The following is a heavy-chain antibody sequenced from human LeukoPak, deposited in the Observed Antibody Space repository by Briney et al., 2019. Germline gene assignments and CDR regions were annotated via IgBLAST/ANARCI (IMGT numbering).Heavy chain of an antibody. CDR2: IKQDGSEK. J-gene: IGHJ4*02. CDR3: AKRGGLSSSSGWYYFDY. D-gene: IGHD6-6*01. CDR1: GFTFSSYW. V-gene: IGHV3-7*03. Sequence: GGSLRLSCAASGFTFSSYWMSWVRQAPGKGLEWVANIKQDGSEKYYVDSVKGRFTISRDNAKNSLYLQMNSLRAEDTAVYYCAKRGGLSSSSGWYYFDYWGQGTLVTVSS.